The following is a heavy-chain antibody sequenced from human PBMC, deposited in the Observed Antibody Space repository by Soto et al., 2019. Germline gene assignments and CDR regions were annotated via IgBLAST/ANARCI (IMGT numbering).Heavy chain of an antibody. V-gene: IGHV5-51*01. J-gene: IGHJ6*02. Sequence: GESLKISCKGSGYSFTSYWIGWVRQMPGKGLEWMGTIYPGDSDTRYSPSFQGQVTISADKSISTAYLQWSSLKASDTAMYYCARHWASGYCSSTSCPYGMDVWGQGTTVTVSS. CDR2: IYPGDSDT. D-gene: IGHD2-2*01. CDR3: ARHWASGYCSSTSCPYGMDV. CDR1: GYSFTSYW.